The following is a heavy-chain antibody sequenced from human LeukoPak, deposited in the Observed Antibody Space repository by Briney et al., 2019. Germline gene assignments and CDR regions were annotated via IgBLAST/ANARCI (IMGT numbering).Heavy chain of an antibody. CDR2: IYPGDSTP. V-gene: IGHV5-51*01. CDR3: ARHEDGGTYTY. J-gene: IGHJ4*02. Sequence: GGSLKISCKGSGYSFINCWIAWVRHMPGKGLEWMGIIYPGDSTPRYSPSIQGQVTFSADKSINTAYLQWSSLKASDNAMYYCARHEDGGTYTYWGQGTLVTVSS. CDR1: GYSFINCW. D-gene: IGHD4-11*01.